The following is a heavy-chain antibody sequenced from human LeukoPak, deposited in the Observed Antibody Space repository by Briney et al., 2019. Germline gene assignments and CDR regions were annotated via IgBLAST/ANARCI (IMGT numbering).Heavy chain of an antibody. D-gene: IGHD4-17*01. CDR1: GGSISSYY. CDR3: ARDDPGSPVQDAFDI. CDR2: IYTSGST. J-gene: IGHJ3*02. V-gene: IGHV4-4*07. Sequence: SETLSLTCTVSGGSISSYYWSWIRQPAGKGLEWIGRIYTSGSTNYNPSLKSRVTMSVDTSKNQFSLKLSSVTAADTAVYYCARDDPGSPVQDAFDIWGQGTMVTVSS.